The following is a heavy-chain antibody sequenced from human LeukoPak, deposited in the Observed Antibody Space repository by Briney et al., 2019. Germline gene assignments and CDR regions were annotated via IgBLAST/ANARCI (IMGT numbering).Heavy chain of an antibody. CDR1: GYSFTTYW. J-gene: IGHJ4*02. D-gene: IGHD6-13*01. V-gene: IGHV5-51*01. CDR2: IYPGDSDA. CDR3: ARRGGGGSAASAKAFDY. Sequence: GESLKISCKASGYSFTTYWIAWVRQMPGKGLEWMGIIYPGDSDARYSPSFHGQVTISADESIGTAYLQWSSLKASDTAMYYCARRGGGGSAASAKAFDYWGQGTLVTASS.